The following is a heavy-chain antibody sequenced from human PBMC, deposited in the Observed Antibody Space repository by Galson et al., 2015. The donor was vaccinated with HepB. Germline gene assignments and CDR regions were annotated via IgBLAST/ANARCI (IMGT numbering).Heavy chain of an antibody. J-gene: IGHJ6*02. V-gene: IGHV4-39*01. CDR1: GGSISSSSYY. D-gene: IGHD3-3*01. CDR3: ARPGYDFWSGYDGMDV. Sequence: SETLSLTCTVSGGSISSSSYYWGWIRQPPGKGLEWIGSIYYSGSTYYNPSLKSRVTISVDTSKNQFSLKLSSVTAADTAVYYCARPGYDFWSGYDGMDVWGQGTTVTVSS. CDR2: IYYSGST.